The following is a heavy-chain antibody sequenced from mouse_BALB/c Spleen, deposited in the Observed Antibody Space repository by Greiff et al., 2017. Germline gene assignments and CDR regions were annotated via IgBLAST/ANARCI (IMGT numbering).Heavy chain of an antibody. CDR3: ARSTATNYYAMDY. D-gene: IGHD1-2*01. V-gene: IGHV5-17*02. CDR1: GFTFSSFG. J-gene: IGHJ4*01. CDR2: ISSGSSTI. Sequence: EVQGVESGGGLVQPGGSRKLSCAASGFTFSSFGMHWVRQAPEKGLEWVAYISSGSSTIYYADTVKGRFTISRDNPKNTLFLQMTSLRSEDTAMYYCARSTATNYYAMDYWGQGTSVTVSS.